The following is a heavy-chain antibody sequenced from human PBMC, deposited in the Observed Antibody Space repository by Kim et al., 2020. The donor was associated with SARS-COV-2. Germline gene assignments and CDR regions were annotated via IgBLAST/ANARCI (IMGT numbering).Heavy chain of an antibody. Sequence: SYKYHAASEKGVFTTSRDNAKNSLYLQMNGRRAEDAAVYYCARGYGAGDYWGQGTLVTVSS. CDR3: ARGYGAGDY. J-gene: IGHJ4*02. V-gene: IGHV3-21*01. CDR2: SYK. D-gene: IGHD3-10*01.